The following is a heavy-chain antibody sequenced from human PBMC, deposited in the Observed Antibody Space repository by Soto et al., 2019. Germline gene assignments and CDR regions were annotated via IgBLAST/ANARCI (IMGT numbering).Heavy chain of an antibody. CDR2: IYWDDDK. CDR3: AHSTAYFHFWSSYWHPHLDY. Sequence: QITLKESGPRLVRSTQTLTLTCTFSGFSFTTRGEGVGWIRQPPGKALEWPALIYWDDDKRYRTSLKNRLDITKDSSRKQVVLTMTNLDPVDTATYYCAHSTAYFHFWSSYWHPHLDYWGQGTLVTVSS. CDR1: GFSFTTRGEG. J-gene: IGHJ4*02. D-gene: IGHD3-3*02. V-gene: IGHV2-5*02.